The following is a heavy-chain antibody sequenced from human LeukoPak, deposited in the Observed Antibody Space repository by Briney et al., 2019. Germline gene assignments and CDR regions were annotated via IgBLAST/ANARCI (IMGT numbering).Heavy chain of an antibody. V-gene: IGHV4-4*07. CDR2: IYTSGST. CDR3: ARTVYGSGSYWPYYYYYMDV. Sequence: ASETLSLTCTVSGGSISSYYWSWIRQPAGKGLEWIGRIYTSGSTNYNPSLKSRVTMSVDTSKNQFSLKLSSVTAADTAVYYCARTVYGSGSYWPYYYYYMDVWGKGTTVTISS. J-gene: IGHJ6*03. CDR1: GGSISSYY. D-gene: IGHD3-10*01.